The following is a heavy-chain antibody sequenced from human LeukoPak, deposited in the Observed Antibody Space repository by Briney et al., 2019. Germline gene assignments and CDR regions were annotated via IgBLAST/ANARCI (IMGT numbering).Heavy chain of an antibody. CDR3: AKDGYYDFWSGYALDY. CDR1: GFTFSSYA. V-gene: IGHV3-23*01. CDR2: ISGSGGST. D-gene: IGHD3-3*01. J-gene: IGHJ4*02. Sequence: GGSLRLSCAASGFTFSSYAMSWVRQAPGKGLEWVSAISGSGGSTYYADSVKGRFTISRDNSKNTLYLQMNSLRAEDTAVYYCAKDGYYDFWSGYALDYWGQGTLVTVSS.